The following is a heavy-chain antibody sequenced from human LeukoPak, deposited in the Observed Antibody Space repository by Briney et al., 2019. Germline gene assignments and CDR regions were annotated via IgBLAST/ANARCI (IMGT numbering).Heavy chain of an antibody. CDR1: GFTFSSYA. J-gene: IGHJ4*02. CDR3: AKDPYYDSTGYDYKGYFDF. CDR2: ISGSGGST. D-gene: IGHD3-22*01. V-gene: IGHV3-23*01. Sequence: GGSLRLSCAASGFTFSSYAMAWVRQAPGKGLEWASTISGSGGSTYYADSVKGRFTISRDYSKNTLYLQMNSLRADDTAVYYCAKDPYYDSTGYDYKGYFDFWGQGTLVTVSS.